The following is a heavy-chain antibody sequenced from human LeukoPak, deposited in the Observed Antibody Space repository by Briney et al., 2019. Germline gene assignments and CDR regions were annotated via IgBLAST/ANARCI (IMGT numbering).Heavy chain of an antibody. D-gene: IGHD3-22*01. CDR1: GDSVSSNSAA. Sequence: PSQTLSLTCAISGDSVSSNSAAWNWIRQSPSRGLEWLGRTYYRSKWHNDYAVSVKSRITINPDTSKNQFSLQLNSVTPEDTAVYYCARGDYYDSSGYFMGFDYWGQGTLVTVSS. J-gene: IGHJ4*02. CDR2: TYYRSKWHN. V-gene: IGHV6-1*01. CDR3: ARGDYYDSSGYFMGFDY.